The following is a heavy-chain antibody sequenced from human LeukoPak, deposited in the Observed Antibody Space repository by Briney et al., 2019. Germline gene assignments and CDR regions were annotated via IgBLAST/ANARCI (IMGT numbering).Heavy chain of an antibody. Sequence: PGGSLRLSCAASGFTFDDYAVHWVRQAPGKGLEWVSGISWNSGSIVYADSVKGRFTISRDNAKNSLYLQMNSLRAEDTALYYCAKGYSRFDYWGQGTLVTVSS. V-gene: IGHV3-9*01. D-gene: IGHD5-24*01. CDR2: ISWNSGSI. CDR1: GFTFDDYA. J-gene: IGHJ4*02. CDR3: AKGYSRFDY.